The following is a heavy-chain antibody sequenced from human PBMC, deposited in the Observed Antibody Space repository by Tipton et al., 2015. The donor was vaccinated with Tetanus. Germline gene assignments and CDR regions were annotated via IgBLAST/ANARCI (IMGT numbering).Heavy chain of an antibody. J-gene: IGHJ4*02. CDR1: GFTFTSNT. CDR3: AKAGWSSGWFD. CDR2: ITDSGGST. D-gene: IGHD6-19*01. Sequence: GSLRLSCAASGFTFTSNTMNWVRQAPGKGLEWVSSITDSGGSTFYADSVKGRFTISRDNSKNTLYLQMGSLRAEDTAVYYCAKAGWSSGWFDWGQGTLVTVSS. V-gene: IGHV3-23*01.